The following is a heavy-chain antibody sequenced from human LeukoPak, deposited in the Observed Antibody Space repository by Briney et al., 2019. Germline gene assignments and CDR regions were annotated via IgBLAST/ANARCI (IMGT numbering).Heavy chain of an antibody. Sequence: PGGSLRLSCVASEFTFSNYWMTWVRQAPGKGLEWVANIKGDGSKKHYLGSVEGRFTISRDDAKNSVYLQMNSLRAEDTAVYYCASMDGSGSYYPYYYGMDVWGQGTTVTVSS. D-gene: IGHD3-10*01. J-gene: IGHJ6*02. CDR1: EFTFSNYW. V-gene: IGHV3-7*01. CDR2: IKGDGSKK. CDR3: ASMDGSGSYYPYYYGMDV.